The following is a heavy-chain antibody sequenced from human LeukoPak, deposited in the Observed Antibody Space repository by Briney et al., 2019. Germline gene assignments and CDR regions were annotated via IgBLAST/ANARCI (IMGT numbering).Heavy chain of an antibody. CDR2: TRLRSTWNT. D-gene: IGHD7-27*01. CDR1: GDSVSSKSVS. Sequence: SQTLSLTCAISGDSVSSKSVSWNWIRQSPSRGLEYLGRTRLRSTWNTFYSLSVQGRITINADTSRNQVSLRLNSVAPEDTALYYCVRDFNWAFDYCGQGTLVTVSS. V-gene: IGHV6-1*01. J-gene: IGHJ4*02. CDR3: VRDFNWAFDY.